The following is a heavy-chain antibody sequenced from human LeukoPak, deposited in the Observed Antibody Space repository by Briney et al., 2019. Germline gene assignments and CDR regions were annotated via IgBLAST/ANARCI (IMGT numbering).Heavy chain of an antibody. Sequence: GGSLRLSCAASGFTFSSYGMSWVRQAPGKGLEWVSAISGSGGSTYYADSVKGRFTISRDNSKNTLYLQMNSLRAEDTAVYYCAKYPSFGYYYDSSGYTNFDYWGQGTLVTVSS. J-gene: IGHJ4*02. CDR3: AKYPSFGYYYDSSGYTNFDY. CDR2: ISGSGGST. V-gene: IGHV3-23*01. CDR1: GFTFSSYG. D-gene: IGHD3-22*01.